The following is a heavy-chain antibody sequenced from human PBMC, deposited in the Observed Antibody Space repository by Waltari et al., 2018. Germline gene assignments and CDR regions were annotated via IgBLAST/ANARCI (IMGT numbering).Heavy chain of an antibody. D-gene: IGHD2-2*01. CDR3: ARGGYCSSTSCYWGSWYFDL. CDR2: ISYDGSNK. V-gene: IGHV3-30-3*01. J-gene: IGHJ2*01. CDR1: GFTFSSYA. Sequence: QVQLVESGGGVVQPGRSLRLSCAASGFTFSSYAMHWVRQAPGKGLEWVAFISYDGSNKYYADSVKGRFTISRDNSKNTLYLQMNSLRAEDTAVYYCARGGYCSSTSCYWGSWYFDLWGRGTLVTVSS.